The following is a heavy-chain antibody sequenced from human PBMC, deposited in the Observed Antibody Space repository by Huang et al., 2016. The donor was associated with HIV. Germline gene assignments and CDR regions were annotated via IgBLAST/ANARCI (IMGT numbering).Heavy chain of an antibody. J-gene: IGHJ6*03. V-gene: IGHV3-30-3*01. CDR3: ARRAVAGIYYYYYMDV. D-gene: IGHD6-19*01. CDR2: ISYDGSNN. Sequence: QAPGKGLEWVAVISYDGSNNYYTDSLKGRFIISRDNSKNALYLQMNSLRAEDTAVYYCARRAVAGIYYYYYMDVWGKGTTVTVSS.